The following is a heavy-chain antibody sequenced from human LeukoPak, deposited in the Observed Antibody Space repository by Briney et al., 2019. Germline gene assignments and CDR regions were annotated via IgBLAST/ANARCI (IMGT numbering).Heavy chain of an antibody. CDR2: IKQDGSEK. CDR3: ATGYSSGWYFYFQH. CDR1: GFTFSRFW. D-gene: IGHD6-19*01. Sequence: GGSLRLSCAASGFTFSRFWMSGVRQAPGKGLEWVASIKQDGSEKNYVDSVKGRFTISRDNAKNSLPLRMNSLSAEDTAVYYCATGYSSGWYFYFQHWGQGSLVSVSS. V-gene: IGHV3-7*01. J-gene: IGHJ1*01.